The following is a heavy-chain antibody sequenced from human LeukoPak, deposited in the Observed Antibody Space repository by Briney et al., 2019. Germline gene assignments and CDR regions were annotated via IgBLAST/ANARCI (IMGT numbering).Heavy chain of an antibody. CDR1: GFTFSSYE. Sequence: GGSLTLSCAASGFTFSSYEMNWVRQAPGKGLEWVSYISSSGSTIYYADSVKGRFTISKDKAKNSLYLQMTGLRAEDTAVYYGAKDGSYDSSGYYLPHPYYFDCWGQGTLVTVSS. D-gene: IGHD3-22*01. V-gene: IGHV3-48*03. CDR2: ISSSGSTI. J-gene: IGHJ4*02. CDR3: AKDGSYDSSGYYLPHPYYFDC.